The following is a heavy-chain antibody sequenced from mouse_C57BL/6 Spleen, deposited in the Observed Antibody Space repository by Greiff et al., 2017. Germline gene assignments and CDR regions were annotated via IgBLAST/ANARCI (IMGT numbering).Heavy chain of an antibody. D-gene: IGHD1-1*01. V-gene: IGHV3-1*01. CDR2: ISYSGST. Sequence: EVQLQQSGPGMVKPSQSLSLTCTVTGYSITSGYDWHWIRHFPGNKLEWMGYISYSGSTNYNPSLKSRISITHDTSNNHFFLTLNSVTTEDTATYYCARGYYGSRGYFDVWGTGTTVTVSS. CDR1: GYSITSGYD. CDR3: ARGYYGSRGYFDV. J-gene: IGHJ1*03.